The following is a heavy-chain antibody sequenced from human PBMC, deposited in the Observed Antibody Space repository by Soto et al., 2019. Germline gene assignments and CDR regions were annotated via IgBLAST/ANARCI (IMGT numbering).Heavy chain of an antibody. D-gene: IGHD3-10*01. CDR2: IYYSGST. Sequence: LSXSCTVSGVSISSYYWSWIRQPPGKGLEWIGYIYYSGSTNYNPSLKSRVTISVDTSKNQFSLKLSSVTAADTAVYYCARNYYGSGSYWFDPWGQGTLVTVSS. V-gene: IGHV4-59*01. J-gene: IGHJ5*02. CDR1: GVSISSYY. CDR3: ARNYYGSGSYWFDP.